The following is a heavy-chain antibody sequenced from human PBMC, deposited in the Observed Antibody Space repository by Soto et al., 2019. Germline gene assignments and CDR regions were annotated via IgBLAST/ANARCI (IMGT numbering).Heavy chain of an antibody. CDR2: IDYGGTI. Sequence: QLQLQESGPGLVKPSETLSLTCNASGASISSSPYAWGWIRQSAGKGLEWIGTIDYGGTIYYNPSLKSPITISLDTSQNQISLRLSSVTAADTAVYYCARHVHNQGYEYYFASWGQGTLVTVSS. V-gene: IGHV4-39*01. CDR1: GASISSSPYA. J-gene: IGHJ4*02. CDR3: ARHVHNQGYEYYFAS. D-gene: IGHD3-3*01.